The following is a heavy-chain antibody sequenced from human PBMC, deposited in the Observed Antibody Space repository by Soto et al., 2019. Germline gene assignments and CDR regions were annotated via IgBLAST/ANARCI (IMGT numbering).Heavy chain of an antibody. CDR1: GFTVSSNY. Sequence: EVQLVESGGGLVQPGGSLRLSCAASGFTVSSNYMSWVRQAPGKGLEWVSVIYSGGTTYYVESVKGRFTISRDNSKNTVYLQMNSLRAEDTAVYYCAGLGDCTLWWGGLDVWGQGTTVTVSS. CDR2: IYSGGTT. CDR3: AGLGDCTLWWGGLDV. D-gene: IGHD2-8*01. V-gene: IGHV3-66*01. J-gene: IGHJ6*02.